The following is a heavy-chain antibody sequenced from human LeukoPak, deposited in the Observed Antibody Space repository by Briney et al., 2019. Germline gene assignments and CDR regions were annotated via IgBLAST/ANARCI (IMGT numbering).Heavy chain of an antibody. V-gene: IGHV3-30-3*01. CDR2: ISYDGSNK. D-gene: IGHD5-24*01. J-gene: IGHJ1*01. Sequence: GGSLRLSCAASGFTFSSYAMHWVRQAPGKGLEWVAVISYDGSNKYYADSVKGRFTISRDNSKNTLYLQMNSVRAEDTAVYYCAREDYKDGSAEGFQHWGRGTLVTVSS. CDR3: AREDYKDGSAEGFQH. CDR1: GFTFSSYA.